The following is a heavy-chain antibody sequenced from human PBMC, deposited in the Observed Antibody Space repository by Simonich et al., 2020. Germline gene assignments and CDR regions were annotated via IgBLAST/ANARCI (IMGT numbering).Heavy chain of an antibody. J-gene: IGHJ4*02. D-gene: IGHD1-1*01. CDR2: INHSGST. CDR1: GGSFSGYY. Sequence: QVQLQQWGAGLLKPSETLSLTCAVYGGSFSGYYWSWIRQPPGKGLEWIGEINHSGSTNNNPSLKGRVTISVDTSKNQFSLKLSSVTAADTAVYYCARHLQLGPFDYWGQGTLVTVSS. CDR3: ARHLQLGPFDY. V-gene: IGHV4-34*01.